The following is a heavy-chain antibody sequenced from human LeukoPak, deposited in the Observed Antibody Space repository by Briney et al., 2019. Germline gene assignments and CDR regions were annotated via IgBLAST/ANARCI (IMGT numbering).Heavy chain of an antibody. D-gene: IGHD2-2*01. CDR1: GFTFSNAW. V-gene: IGHV3-15*01. Sequence: GGSLRLSCAASGFTFSNAWMSWVRQAPGKGLEWVGRIKSKTDGGTTDYAAPVKGRFTISRDDSKSTLYLQMNSLKTEDTAVYYCTTDDTSEEDIVVVPAAIDAFDIWGQGTMVTVSS. J-gene: IGHJ3*02. CDR2: IKSKTDGGTT. CDR3: TTDDTSEEDIVVVPAAIDAFDI.